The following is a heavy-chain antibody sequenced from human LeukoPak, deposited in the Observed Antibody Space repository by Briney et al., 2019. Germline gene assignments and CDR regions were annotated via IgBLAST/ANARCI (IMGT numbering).Heavy chain of an antibody. Sequence: PGGSLRLSCAASGFTFSTYAMSWVRQAPEKGLEWVSGISGSGSGTYYADSVKGRFTISRDNSKNTLYLQMHSLRAEDTALYYCAKEQYGSGWYYFDYWGQGTLVTVSS. CDR2: ISGSGSGT. CDR3: AKEQYGSGWYYFDY. CDR1: GFTFSTYA. V-gene: IGHV3-23*01. J-gene: IGHJ4*02. D-gene: IGHD6-19*01.